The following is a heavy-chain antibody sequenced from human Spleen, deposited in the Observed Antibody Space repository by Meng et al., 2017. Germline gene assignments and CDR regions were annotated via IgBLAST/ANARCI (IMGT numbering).Heavy chain of an antibody. CDR1: GYIFSDSP. J-gene: IGHJ4*03. CDR2: INAGNGDT. V-gene: IGHV1-3*01. D-gene: IGHD1-14*01. Sequence: QVQLVQSGTEVKKPGTSVKVSCKASGYIFSDSPLHWVRQAPGQSLEWLGWINAGNGDTKYSQKFLDRVTFTRDTSATTGYMELRSLRSDDTAVYYCARNLHFSYFDSWGQGTLVTVSS. CDR3: ARNLHFSYFDS.